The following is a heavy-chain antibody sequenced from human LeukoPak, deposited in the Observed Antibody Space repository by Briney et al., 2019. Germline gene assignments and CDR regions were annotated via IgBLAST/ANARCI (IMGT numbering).Heavy chain of an antibody. CDR3: ARLSGYSSGHYYSDY. V-gene: IGHV4-59*01. CDR2: IYYRGST. J-gene: IGHJ4*02. D-gene: IGHD3-22*01. Sequence: SETLSLTCTVSGGSISSDYWSWIRQPPGKGLEWVGYIYYRGSTNYNPSLKSRVTISVDTSKNQFSLKLSSVTAADTAVYYCARLSGYSSGHYYSDYWGQGTLVTVSS. CDR1: GGSISSDY.